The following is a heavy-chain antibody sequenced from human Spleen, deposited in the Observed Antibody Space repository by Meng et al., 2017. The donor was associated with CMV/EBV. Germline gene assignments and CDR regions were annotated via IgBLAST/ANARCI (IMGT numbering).Heavy chain of an antibody. D-gene: IGHD3-22*01. J-gene: IGHJ4*02. Sequence: FTLRGYAMNWVRQAPGKGLEWVSTISGGGGNTYYADSVKGRFTISRDNSKNTLYLEMNSLRAEDTAVFYCAKDGIEGYYDSSGYYDYWGQGTLVTVSS. CDR3: AKDGIEGYYDSSGYYDY. CDR1: FTLRGYA. CDR2: ISGGGGNT. V-gene: IGHV3-23*01.